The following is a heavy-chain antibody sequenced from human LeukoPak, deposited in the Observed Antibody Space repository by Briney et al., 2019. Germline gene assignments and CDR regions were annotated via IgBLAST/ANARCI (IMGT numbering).Heavy chain of an antibody. CDR1: GYTFTSYG. J-gene: IGHJ4*02. V-gene: IGHV1-18*01. CDR3: ASLGRDYGDYVYLDC. D-gene: IGHD4-17*01. Sequence: ASVKVSCKASGYTFTSYGISWVRQAPGQGLEWMGWISAYNGNTNYAQKLQGRVTMTTDTSTSTAYMELRSLGSDDTAVYYCASLGRDYGDYVYLDCWGQGTLVTVSS. CDR2: ISAYNGNT.